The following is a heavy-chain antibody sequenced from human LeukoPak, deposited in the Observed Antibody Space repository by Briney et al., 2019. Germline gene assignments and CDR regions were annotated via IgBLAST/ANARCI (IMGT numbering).Heavy chain of an antibody. CDR3: ARGGPAVVILPAAVVPY. V-gene: IGHV3-48*03. J-gene: IGHJ4*02. CDR2: ISSGGDTT. D-gene: IGHD2-2*01. CDR1: GFTFSIYE. Sequence: GGSLRLSCAVSGFTFSIYEMNWVRQAPGKGLECISYISSGGDTTYYADSVKGRFTISRDNAENSLHLEMNTLRAEDTAVYYCARGGPAVVILPAAVVPYWGQGTLVTVSS.